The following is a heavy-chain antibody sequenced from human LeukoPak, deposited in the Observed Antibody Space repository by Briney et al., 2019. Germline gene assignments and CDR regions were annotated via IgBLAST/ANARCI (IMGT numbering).Heavy chain of an antibody. CDR3: ARAFQWCGEVLDF. Sequence: SESLSLSCAAYGGSFSGYYWSRIRQPPGKGLEWIGGINHSGSTNYNPSLKSRVTISVDTSKNQFSLKLSSVTAADTAVDYCARAFQWCGEVLDFWGQGTLVTVSS. CDR1: GGSFSGYY. D-gene: IGHD3-10*01. J-gene: IGHJ4*02. CDR2: INHSGST. V-gene: IGHV4-34*01.